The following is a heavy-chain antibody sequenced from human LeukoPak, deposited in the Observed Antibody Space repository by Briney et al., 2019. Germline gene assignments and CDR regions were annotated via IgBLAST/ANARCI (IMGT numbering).Heavy chain of an antibody. J-gene: IGHJ4*02. CDR3: ARGGTEASSGDY. V-gene: IGHV1-2*06. CDR2: INPNSGGT. D-gene: IGHD3-10*01. Sequence: GASVKVSCKASGYTFTNYYMHWVRQAPGQGLEWMGRINPNSGGTNYAQKFQGRVTITRDTSISTAYMELSRLRSDDTALYYCARGGTEASSGDYWGQGALVTVSS. CDR1: GYTFTNYY.